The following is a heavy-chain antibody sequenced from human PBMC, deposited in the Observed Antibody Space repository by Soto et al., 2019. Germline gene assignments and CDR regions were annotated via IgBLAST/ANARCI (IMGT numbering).Heavy chain of an antibody. Sequence: PSETLSLTCAVYGGSFSGYYWSWIRHPPGKGLEWIGEINHSGSTNYNPSLKSRVTISVDTSKNQFSLKLSSVTAADTAVYYCARVCILTGYYIDYWGQGTLVTVSS. CDR2: INHSGST. CDR1: GGSFSGYY. D-gene: IGHD3-9*01. V-gene: IGHV4-34*01. CDR3: ARVCILTGYYIDY. J-gene: IGHJ4*02.